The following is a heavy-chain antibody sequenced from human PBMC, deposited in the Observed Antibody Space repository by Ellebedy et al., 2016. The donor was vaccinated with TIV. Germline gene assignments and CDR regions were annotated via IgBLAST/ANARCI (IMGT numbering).Heavy chain of an antibody. CDR2: ISYDGSNK. CDR1: GFTFSSYA. CDR3: YSSGWYGMDV. V-gene: IGHV3-30-3*01. D-gene: IGHD6-19*01. J-gene: IGHJ6*02. Sequence: GGSLRLXXAASGFTFSSYAMHWVRQAPGKGLEWVAVISYDGSNKYYADSVKGRFTISRDNFKNTLYLQMNSLRAEDTAVYTAYSSGWYGMDVWGQGTTVTVSS.